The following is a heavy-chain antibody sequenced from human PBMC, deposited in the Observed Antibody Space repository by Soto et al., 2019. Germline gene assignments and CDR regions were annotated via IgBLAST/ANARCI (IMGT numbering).Heavy chain of an antibody. CDR2: IYFTGST. V-gene: IGHV4-30-4*01. CDR3: ARGEVVDVVTAFKRELDP. J-gene: IGHJ5*02. D-gene: IGHD2-15*01. Sequence: SETLSLTCTVSGDTVNNGDYFWSWIRQSPGKGLEWLGYIYFTGSTYYSPSLKSRLHISMDKSKNHFSLEMTSVTVADTAVYFCARGEVVDVVTAFKRELDPWGPGLLVTVSS. CDR1: GDTVNNGDYF.